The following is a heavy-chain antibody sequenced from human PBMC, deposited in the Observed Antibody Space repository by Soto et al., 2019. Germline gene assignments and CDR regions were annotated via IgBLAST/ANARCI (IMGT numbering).Heavy chain of an antibody. J-gene: IGHJ4*02. V-gene: IGHV4-59*01. CDR3: ARSVAVPGAHIDY. Sequence: SETLSLTCSVSGDSISGSYWSWIRQSPGKGLEWLGYVYYTGSTNYSPSLRSRVSISVDTSKNEFSLRLSSVTAADTAVYFCARSVAVPGAHIDYWGQGTQVTVSS. D-gene: IGHD6-19*01. CDR2: VYYTGST. CDR1: GDSISGSY.